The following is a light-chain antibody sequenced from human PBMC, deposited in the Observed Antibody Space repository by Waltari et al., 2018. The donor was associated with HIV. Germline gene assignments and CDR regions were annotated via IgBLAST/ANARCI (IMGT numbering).Light chain of an antibody. CDR2: EGS. J-gene: IGLJ3*02. Sequence: QSALTQPAPVPGSPGQSITISCTGTSSDVGSYNLVSWYQQHPGKAPKLMIYEGSKRPSGFSNRFSGSKSGNTASLTISGRQAEGEADYYCCSYAGSSTLVFGGGTKLTVL. CDR3: CSYAGSSTLV. V-gene: IGLV2-23*01. CDR1: SSDVGSYNL.